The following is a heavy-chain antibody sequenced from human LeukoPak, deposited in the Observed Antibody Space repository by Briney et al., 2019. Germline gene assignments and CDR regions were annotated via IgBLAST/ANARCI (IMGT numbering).Heavy chain of an antibody. CDR2: ISSSSYI. CDR3: AREYCSGGSCYALVYYYYYGMDV. D-gene: IGHD2-15*01. J-gene: IGHJ6*02. CDR1: GFTFSSYS. Sequence: GGSLRLSCAASGFTFSSYSMTWVRQAPGKGLEWVSSISSSSYIYYADSVKGRFTISRDNAKNSLYLQMNSLRAEDTAVYYCAREYCSGGSCYALVYYYYYGMDVWGQGTTVTVSS. V-gene: IGHV3-21*01.